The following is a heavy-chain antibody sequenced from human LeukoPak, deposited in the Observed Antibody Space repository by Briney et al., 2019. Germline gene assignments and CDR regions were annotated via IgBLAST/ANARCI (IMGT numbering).Heavy chain of an antibody. Sequence: ASVKVSCKVSGYSFTSYGISWVRQAPGQGLEWMGWISAYNGNTNYAQRLQGRVTMTTDTSTSTAYMELRSLTSDDTAVYYCARVPSGGPFDYWGQGTLVTVSS. D-gene: IGHD2-15*01. V-gene: IGHV1-18*01. J-gene: IGHJ4*02. CDR3: ARVPSGGPFDY. CDR1: GYSFTSYG. CDR2: ISAYNGNT.